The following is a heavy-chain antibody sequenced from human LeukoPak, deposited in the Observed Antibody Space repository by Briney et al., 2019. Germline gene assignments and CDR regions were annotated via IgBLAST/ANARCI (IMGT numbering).Heavy chain of an antibody. D-gene: IGHD3-10*01. Sequence: ASVKVSCKASGYTFTSYGISWVRQAPGQGLEWMGWISAYNGNTNYAQKLQGRVTMTTDTSTSTAYMELRSLRSDDTAVYYCARDYYGSGSYFLSAHPKDYWGQGTPVTVSS. CDR1: GYTFTSYG. CDR2: ISAYNGNT. CDR3: ARDYYGSGSYFLSAHPKDY. J-gene: IGHJ4*02. V-gene: IGHV1-18*01.